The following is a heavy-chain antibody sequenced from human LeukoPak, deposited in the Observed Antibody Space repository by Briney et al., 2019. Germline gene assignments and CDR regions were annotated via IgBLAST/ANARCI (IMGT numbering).Heavy chain of an antibody. Sequence: PGGSLRLSCAASGFTFNRYAMHWVRQAPGKGLEWVGLISGDGITTYYLDSVKGRFTISRDNSKNSLYLHMNCLRSEDTALYYCAKDHVYGGADDWGQGTLVTVSS. CDR2: ISGDGITT. V-gene: IGHV3-43*02. CDR1: GFTFNRYA. D-gene: IGHD4-23*01. CDR3: AKDHVYGGADD. J-gene: IGHJ4*02.